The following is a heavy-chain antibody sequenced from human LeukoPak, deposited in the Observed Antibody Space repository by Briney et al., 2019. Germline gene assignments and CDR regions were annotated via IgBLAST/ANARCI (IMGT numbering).Heavy chain of an antibody. Sequence: GGSLRLSCVGSGFIFSNYAMSWVRQAPGKGLEWVSSIIGSGSRTYYADSVKGRFTISRDDSKNTVYLQMNSLRAEDTAVCYCAKFTTVTYFDYWGQGTLVTVSS. J-gene: IGHJ4*02. D-gene: IGHD4-17*01. V-gene: IGHV3-23*01. CDR2: IIGSGSRT. CDR1: GFIFSNYA. CDR3: AKFTTVTYFDY.